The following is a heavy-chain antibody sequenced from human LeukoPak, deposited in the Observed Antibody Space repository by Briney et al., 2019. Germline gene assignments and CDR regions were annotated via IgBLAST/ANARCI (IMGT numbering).Heavy chain of an antibody. Sequence: GASVKVSCKVSGYTLTELSMHWVRQAPGKGLEWMGGFDPEDGETIYAQKFQGRVTMTEDTSTDTAYMELSSLRSEDTAVYYCATTPKYQPLPADWGQGTLVTVSS. V-gene: IGHV1-24*01. CDR2: FDPEDGET. CDR3: ATTPKYQPLPAD. J-gene: IGHJ4*02. CDR1: GYTLTELS. D-gene: IGHD2-2*01.